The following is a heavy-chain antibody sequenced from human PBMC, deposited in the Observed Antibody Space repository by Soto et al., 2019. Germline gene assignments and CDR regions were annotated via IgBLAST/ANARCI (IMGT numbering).Heavy chain of an antibody. D-gene: IGHD1-26*01. CDR3: ARVRIVGATSNWFDP. Sequence: ASVKVSCKASGYTFTSYGISWVRQAPGQGLEWMGWISAYNGNTNYAQKLQGRVTMTTDTSTSTAYMELRSLRSDDTAVYYCARVRIVGATSNWFDPWGQGTLVTVSS. CDR1: GYTFTSYG. CDR2: ISAYNGNT. V-gene: IGHV1-18*04. J-gene: IGHJ5*02.